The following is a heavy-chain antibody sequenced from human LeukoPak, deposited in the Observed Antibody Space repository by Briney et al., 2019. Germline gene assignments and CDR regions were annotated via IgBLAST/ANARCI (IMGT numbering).Heavy chain of an antibody. J-gene: IGHJ5*02. V-gene: IGHV1-69*13. CDR1: GGTFSSYA. Sequence: GASVKVSCKASGGTFSSYAISWVRQAPGQGLEWMGGIIPIFGTANYAQKFQGRVTITADESTSTAYMELSSLRSEDTAVYYCARDRLTTVTTTDNGKWFGPWGQGTLVTVSS. D-gene: IGHD4-11*01. CDR2: IIPIFGTA. CDR3: ARDRLTTVTTTDNGKWFGP.